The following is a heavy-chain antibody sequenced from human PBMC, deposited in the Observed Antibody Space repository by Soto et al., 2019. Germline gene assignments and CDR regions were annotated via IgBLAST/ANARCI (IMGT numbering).Heavy chain of an antibody. J-gene: IGHJ6*03. CDR2: ISGGGGTST. Sequence: GGSLRLSCVGSGFTFSSYAMSWVRQAPGKGLEWVSIISGGGGTSTYYTDSVKGRFTISRDNSKSTLYLQMNSLRAEDTAVYYCAKGRPPYDILTGYYGYMDVWGKGTTV. CDR3: AKGRPPYDILTGYYGYMDV. D-gene: IGHD3-9*01. CDR1: GFTFSSYA. V-gene: IGHV3-23*01.